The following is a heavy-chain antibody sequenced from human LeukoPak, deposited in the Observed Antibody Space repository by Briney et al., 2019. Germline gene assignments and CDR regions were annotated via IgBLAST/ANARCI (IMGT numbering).Heavy chain of an antibody. CDR2: IRSKAYGGTT. CDR1: GFTFGDYA. D-gene: IGHD2-15*01. J-gene: IGHJ6*02. V-gene: IGHV3-49*04. CDR3: TRDRSGDAVVPALYGMDV. Sequence: GGSLRLSCTASGFTFGDYAMSWVRQAPGKGLEGVGFIRSKAYGGTTEYAASVKGRFTISRDDSKSIAYLQMNSLKTEDTAVYYCTRDRSGDAVVPALYGMDVWGQGTTVTVSS.